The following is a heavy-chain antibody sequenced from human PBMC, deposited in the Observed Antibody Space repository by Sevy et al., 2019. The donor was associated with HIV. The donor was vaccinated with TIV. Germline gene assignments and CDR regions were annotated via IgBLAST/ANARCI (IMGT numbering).Heavy chain of an antibody. CDR2: IYDGGST. V-gene: IGHV4-38-2*02. Sequence: SETLSLTCTVSGFSISSDYYWGWIRQPPGKGLEWIGRIYDGGSTYYNASLKSRVTISIDTSKNQFSLKLSSVTAADTAVYYCVRDYYGSGSYYEFVYWGQGTLVTVSS. J-gene: IGHJ4*02. D-gene: IGHD3-10*01. CDR3: VRDYYGSGSYYEFVY. CDR1: GFSISSDYY.